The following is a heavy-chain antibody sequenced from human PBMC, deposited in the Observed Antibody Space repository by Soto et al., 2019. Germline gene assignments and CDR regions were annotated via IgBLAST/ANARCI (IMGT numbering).Heavy chain of an antibody. J-gene: IGHJ6*02. CDR1: GFTFSSYG. D-gene: IGHD2-8*01. CDR3: ARDYGEEVYAVLYYYYYYGMDV. V-gene: IGHV3-33*01. Sequence: QVQLVESGGGVVQPGRSLRLSCAASGFTFSSYGMHWVRQAPGKGLEWVAVIWYDGSNKYYADSVKGRFTISRDNSKNTLYLQMNSLRAEDTAVYYCARDYGEEVYAVLYYYYYYGMDVWGQGTTVTVSS. CDR2: IWYDGSNK.